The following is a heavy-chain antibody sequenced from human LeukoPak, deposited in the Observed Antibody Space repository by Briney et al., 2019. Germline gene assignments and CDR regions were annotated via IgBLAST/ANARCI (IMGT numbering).Heavy chain of an antibody. J-gene: IGHJ4*02. V-gene: IGHV4-59*01. CDR2: IYYSGST. CDR3: ARDSSGTTGY. CDR1: GGSFSGYY. Sequence: PSETLSLTCAVYGGSFSGYYWSWIRQPPGKGLEWIGYIYYSGSTNYNPSLKSRVTISVDTSKNQFSLKLSSVTAADTAVYYCARDSSGTTGYWGQGTLVTVSS. D-gene: IGHD1-7*01.